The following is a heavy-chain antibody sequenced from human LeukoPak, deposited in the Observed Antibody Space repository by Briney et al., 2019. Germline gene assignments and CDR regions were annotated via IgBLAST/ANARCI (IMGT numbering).Heavy chain of an antibody. CDR2: IIPIVGIT. CDR1: GFTFSSYA. CDR3: AKDTRVYYYDSSGSDYFDY. V-gene: IGHV1-69*04. J-gene: IGHJ4*02. Sequence: AASVKLSCKASGFTFSSYAISWVRQAPGQGLEWVASIIPIVGITNYAHTLKGRFTITADKSTTTAYMQLSSLRSEDTAVYYCAKDTRVYYYDSSGSDYFDYWRQGTLVTVSS. D-gene: IGHD3-22*01.